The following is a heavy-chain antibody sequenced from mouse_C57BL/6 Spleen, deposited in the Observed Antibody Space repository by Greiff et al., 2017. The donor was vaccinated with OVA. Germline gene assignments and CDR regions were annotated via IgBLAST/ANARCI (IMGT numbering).Heavy chain of an antibody. V-gene: IGHV5-9-1*02. Sequence: EVHLVESGEGLVKPGGSLKLSCAASGFTFSSYAMSWVRQTPEKRLEWVAYISSGGDYIYYADTVKGRFTISRDNARNTLYLQMSSLKSEDTAMYYCTRTAYLYYAMDYWGQGTSVTVSS. CDR3: TRTAYLYYAMDY. CDR1: GFTFSSYA. CDR2: ISSGGDYI. J-gene: IGHJ4*01. D-gene: IGHD5-5*01.